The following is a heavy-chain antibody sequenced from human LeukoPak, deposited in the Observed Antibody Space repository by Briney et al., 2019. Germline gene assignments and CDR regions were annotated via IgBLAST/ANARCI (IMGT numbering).Heavy chain of an antibody. Sequence: SETLSLTCTVSGGSISSGSYYWNWIRQPAGKGLEWIGRIYSSGSTNYNPSLKSRVTISVDTSKNQFSLKLSSVTAADTAVYYCARDRFGGTMVRGVTPSYYYYYYMDVWGKGTTVTISS. CDR2: IYSSGST. J-gene: IGHJ6*03. D-gene: IGHD3-10*01. V-gene: IGHV4-61*02. CDR3: ARDRFGGTMVRGVTPSYYYYYYMDV. CDR1: GGSISSGSYY.